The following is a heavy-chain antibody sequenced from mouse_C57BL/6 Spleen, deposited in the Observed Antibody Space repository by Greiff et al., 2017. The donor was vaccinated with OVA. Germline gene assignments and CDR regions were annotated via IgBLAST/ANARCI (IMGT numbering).Heavy chain of an antibody. CDR1: GYTFTSYW. CDR2: INPSSGYT. CDR3: AREASVVASSPFAY. D-gene: IGHD1-1*01. Sequence: QVQLQQSGAELATPGASVKLSCKASGYTFTSYWMHWVKQRPGQGLEWIGYINPSSGYTKYNQKFKEKATLTADKSSSTSYMQLSSLTYADSAVYYWAREASVVASSPFAYWGQWTLVTVSA. V-gene: IGHV1-7*01. J-gene: IGHJ3*01.